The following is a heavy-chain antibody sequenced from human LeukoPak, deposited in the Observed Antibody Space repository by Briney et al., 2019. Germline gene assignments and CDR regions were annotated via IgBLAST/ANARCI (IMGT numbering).Heavy chain of an antibody. J-gene: IGHJ4*02. CDR2: ISSSSSTI. V-gene: IGHV3-48*01. CDR3: AKDLEDGGYSYGSPDY. Sequence: GGSLRLSCAASGFTFSSYSMNWVRQAPGKGLEWVSYISSSSSTIYYADSVKGRFTISRDNAKNSLYLQMNSLRAEDTAVYYCAKDLEDGGYSYGSPDYWGQGTLVTVSS. CDR1: GFTFSSYS. D-gene: IGHD5-18*01.